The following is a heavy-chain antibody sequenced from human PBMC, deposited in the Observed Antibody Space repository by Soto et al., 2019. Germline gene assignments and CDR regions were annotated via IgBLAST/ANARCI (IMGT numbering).Heavy chain of an antibody. Sequence: PGGCRRPSCAASGFTLSSHYMGWVRQAARKGLGWVSGIYSGGSTYYADTVKGRFTISRDNSKNKLYLHRNRLGAGDTASYCCGFCSFSFDYGGQGAQVTVSS. CDR1: GFTLSSHY. V-gene: IGHV3-66*01. CDR3: GFCSFSFDY. CDR2: IYSGGST. D-gene: IGHD2-15*01. J-gene: IGHJ4*02.